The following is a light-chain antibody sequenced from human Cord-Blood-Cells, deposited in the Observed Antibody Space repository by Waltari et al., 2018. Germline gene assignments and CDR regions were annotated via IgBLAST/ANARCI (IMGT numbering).Light chain of an antibody. Sequence: IHMTQSPSSLSPSVGDRVTITCRASQSISSYLNWYQQKPGKAPKLLIYAASSLQSGVPSRFSGSGSGTDFTLTISSLQPEDFATYYCQQSYSTPRTFGQGTKVEIK. V-gene: IGKV1-39*01. CDR2: AAS. J-gene: IGKJ1*01. CDR1: QSISSY. CDR3: QQSYSTPRT.